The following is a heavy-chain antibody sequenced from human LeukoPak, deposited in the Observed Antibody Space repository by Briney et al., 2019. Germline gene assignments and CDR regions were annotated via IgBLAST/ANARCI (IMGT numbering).Heavy chain of an antibody. CDR2: INPSGGSA. Sequence: ASVNVSCKASGYTFVSYYIHWVRQAPGQGLEWMGIINPSGGSATYAQKFQGRVTMTRDTSTSTVYMELTSLRSEDTAMYYCARGLGTGNYYGYWGQGTLVTVSS. V-gene: IGHV1-46*01. CDR1: GYTFVSYY. J-gene: IGHJ4*02. D-gene: IGHD3/OR15-3a*01. CDR3: ARGLGTGNYYGY.